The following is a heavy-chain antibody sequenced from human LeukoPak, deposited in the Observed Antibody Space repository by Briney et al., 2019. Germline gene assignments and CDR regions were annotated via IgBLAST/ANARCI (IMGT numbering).Heavy chain of an antibody. J-gene: IGHJ6*02. CDR1: GFTFTSYA. D-gene: IGHD5-18*01. CDR2: IKQDGSEK. Sequence: GGSLRLSCAASGFTFTSYAMNWVRQAPGKGLEWVANIKQDGSEKYYVDSVKGRFTISRDNAKNSLYLQMNSLRAEDTAVYYCARGYSYGWYYYYYGMDVWGQGTTVTVSS. V-gene: IGHV3-7*01. CDR3: ARGYSYGWYYYYYGMDV.